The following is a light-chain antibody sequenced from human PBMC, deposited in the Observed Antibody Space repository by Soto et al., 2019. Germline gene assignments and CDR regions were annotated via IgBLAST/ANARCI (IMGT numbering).Light chain of an antibody. V-gene: IGKV3-20*01. Sequence: EIVLTQSPGTLSLSPGERATLSCRASQSVSSNYLAWYQHKPGQAPRLLIYGASSRATGIPDRFSGSGSGTDFTLTISRLEPEDSAVYYCQQYGTSPLTFGGGTKMEIK. CDR3: QQYGTSPLT. J-gene: IGKJ4*01. CDR2: GAS. CDR1: QSVSSNY.